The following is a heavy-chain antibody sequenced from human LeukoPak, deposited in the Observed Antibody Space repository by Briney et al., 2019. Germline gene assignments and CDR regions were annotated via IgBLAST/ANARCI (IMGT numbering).Heavy chain of an antibody. CDR3: ARGVGLTQGGTFDY. V-gene: IGHV4-38-2*02. CDR2: IYHSGST. J-gene: IGHJ4*02. Sequence: PAETLSLTCTVSGYSISSGFYWGWIRQPPGKGLEWIGSIYHSGSTHYSSPLKSRVAISVDTSKNQLSLRMSSVTAADTAVYHCARGVGLTQGGTFDYWGQGTLVTVSS. D-gene: IGHD1-26*01. CDR1: GYSISSGFY.